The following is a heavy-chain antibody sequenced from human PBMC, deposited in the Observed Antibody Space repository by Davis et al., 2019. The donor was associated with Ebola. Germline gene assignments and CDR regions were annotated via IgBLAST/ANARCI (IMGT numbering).Heavy chain of an antibody. V-gene: IGHV3-23*01. Sequence: GESLKISCAASGFTFSNYAMSWVRQAPGKGLEWVASISASDGTIKYAESVKGRFSISRDNSKNTLYLQMNTLRAEDTAIYYCAKYITTSPSRYFDPWGQGTLVTVSS. J-gene: IGHJ5*02. D-gene: IGHD1-1*01. CDR1: GFTFSNYA. CDR2: ISASDGTI. CDR3: AKYITTSPSRYFDP.